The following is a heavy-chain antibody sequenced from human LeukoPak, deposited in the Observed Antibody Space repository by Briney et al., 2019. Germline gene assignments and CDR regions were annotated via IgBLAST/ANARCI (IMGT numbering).Heavy chain of an antibody. Sequence: PGGSLRLSCADSGFTFSSYAMRWVRQAPGKGLEWVSTITGGLESTYYAGSVKGRFTISRDNSKNTLYLQMNSLRAEDTAVYYCAKRPKGYFDYWGQGTLVTVSS. J-gene: IGHJ4*02. CDR1: GFTFSSYA. V-gene: IGHV3-23*01. CDR2: ITGGLEST. CDR3: AKRPKGYFDY.